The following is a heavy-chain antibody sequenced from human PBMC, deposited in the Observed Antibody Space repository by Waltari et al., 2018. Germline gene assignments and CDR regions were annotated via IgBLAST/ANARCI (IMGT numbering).Heavy chain of an antibody. CDR3: ARDLVVRGP. D-gene: IGHD3-10*01. CDR2: IWYDGSNK. V-gene: IGHV3-33*01. Sequence: QVQLVESGGGVVQPGRSLRLSCAASGFTFSSYGMPWVRQAPGKGLEWVAVIWYDGSNKYYADSVKGRFTISRDNSKNTLYLQMNSLRAEDTAVYYCARDLVVRGPWGQGTLVTVSS. CDR1: GFTFSSYG. J-gene: IGHJ5*02.